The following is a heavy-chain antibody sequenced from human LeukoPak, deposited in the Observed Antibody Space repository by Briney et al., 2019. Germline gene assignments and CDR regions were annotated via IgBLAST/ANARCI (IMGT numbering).Heavy chain of an antibody. V-gene: IGHV1-18*01. D-gene: IGHD6-13*01. Sequence: GASVKVSCKASGCTFTSYGISWVRQAPGQGLEWMGWISAYNGNTNYAQKLQGRVTMTTDTSTSTAYMELRSLRSDDTAVYYRARDRLKEGVGKYSSSIWGQGTLVTVSS. CDR1: GCTFTSYG. CDR3: ARDRLKEGVGKYSSSI. J-gene: IGHJ4*02. CDR2: ISAYNGNT.